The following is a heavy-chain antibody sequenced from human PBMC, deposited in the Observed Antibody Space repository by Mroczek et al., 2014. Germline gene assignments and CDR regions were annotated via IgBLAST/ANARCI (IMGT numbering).Heavy chain of an antibody. CDR3: AREGTVDTAMVNFWDY. CDR2: INHSGST. D-gene: IGHD5-18*01. CDR1: GGSFSGYY. J-gene: IGHJ4*02. V-gene: IGHV4-34*01. Sequence: QVQLQQWGAGLLKPSETLSLTCAVYGGSFSGYYWSWIRQPPGKGLEWIGEINHSGSTNYNPSLKSRVTISVDTSKNQFSLKLSSVTAADTAVYYCAREGTVDTAMVNFWDYWGQGTLVTVSS.